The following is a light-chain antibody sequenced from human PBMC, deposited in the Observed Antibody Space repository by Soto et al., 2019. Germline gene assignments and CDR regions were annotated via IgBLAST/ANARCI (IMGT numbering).Light chain of an antibody. CDR1: QSLLHSNGYNY. Sequence: VMTQSPLSLPVTPGEPASISCRSSQSLLHSNGYNYLDWYLQKPGQSPQLLIYLGSNRASGVPDRFSGSGSGTDFTLKISRVEAEDVGVYYCMQALQTPPFTFGPGTKVDIK. CDR3: MQALQTPPFT. J-gene: IGKJ3*01. V-gene: IGKV2-28*01. CDR2: LGS.